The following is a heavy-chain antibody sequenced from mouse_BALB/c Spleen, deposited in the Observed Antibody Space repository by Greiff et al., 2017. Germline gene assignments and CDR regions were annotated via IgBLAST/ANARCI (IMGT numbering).Heavy chain of an antibody. D-gene: IGHD1-1*02. CDR2: IRSKSNNYAT. V-gene: IGHV10-1*02. Sequence: EVKLVESGGGLVQPKGSLKLSCAASGFTFNTYAMNWVRQAPGKGLEWVARIRSKSNNYATYYADSVKDRFTISRDDSQSMLYLQMNNLKTEDTAMYYCVRHAGGMDYWGQGTSVTVSS. J-gene: IGHJ4*01. CDR3: VRHAGGMDY. CDR1: GFTFNTYA.